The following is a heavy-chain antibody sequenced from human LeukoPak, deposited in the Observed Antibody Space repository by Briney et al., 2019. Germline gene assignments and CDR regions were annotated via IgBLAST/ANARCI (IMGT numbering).Heavy chain of an antibody. CDR1: GYTYTSYG. Sequence: ASVKVSCKASGYTYTSYGISWVRQAPGQGLEWMGWISAYNDNTNYAQKLQGRVTMTTDTSTSTAYMELRSLRSDDTAVYYCARVHYDILTGYSYFDYWGQGTLVTVSS. J-gene: IGHJ4*02. CDR3: ARVHYDILTGYSYFDY. CDR2: ISAYNDNT. D-gene: IGHD3-9*01. V-gene: IGHV1-18*01.